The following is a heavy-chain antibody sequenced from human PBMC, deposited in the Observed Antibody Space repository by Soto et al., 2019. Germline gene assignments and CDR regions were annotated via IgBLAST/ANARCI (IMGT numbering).Heavy chain of an antibody. CDR2: IYYSGST. D-gene: IGHD4-17*01. Sequence: PSETLALTCTVAGGSISSGGYDWSWIRQHPGKGLEWIGYIYYSGSTYYNPSLKSRVTISVDTSKNQFSLKLSSVTAADTAVYYCARDRYGDNWFDPWGQGTLVTVSS. CDR3: ARDRYGDNWFDP. CDR1: GGSISSGGYD. J-gene: IGHJ5*02. V-gene: IGHV4-31*03.